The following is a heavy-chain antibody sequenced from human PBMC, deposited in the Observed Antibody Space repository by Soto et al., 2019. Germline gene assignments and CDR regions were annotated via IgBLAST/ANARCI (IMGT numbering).Heavy chain of an antibody. CDR1: GGPVVSVGFR. CDR3: ARAPVGLDTISYFDY. V-gene: IGHV4-30-4*01. CDR2: IYNGGST. J-gene: IGHJ4*02. D-gene: IGHD3-3*01. Sequence: SVTTSHPWTVLGGPVVSVGFRWAWLRRPPGKGLEWIGYIYNGGSTYYRPSLESRMHMSLDATRNHYSLRLTSVTAADTAVYFCARAPVGLDTISYFDYWGQGKLVTVS.